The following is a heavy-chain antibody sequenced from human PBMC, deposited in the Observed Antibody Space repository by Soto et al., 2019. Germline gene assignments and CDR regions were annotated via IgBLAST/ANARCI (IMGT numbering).Heavy chain of an antibody. CDR1: GDSVSSNSAA. Sequence: QVQLQQSGPGLVKPSQTLSLTCVISGDSVSSNSAAWNWIRQSPSRGLEWLGRTYYNSIWYTDSALFVKSRLTINPDTSKNQVTLQLNSVTPEDTAVYYCARNNYGSGSYYSSFDDWGQGILVTVSS. J-gene: IGHJ4*02. V-gene: IGHV6-1*01. D-gene: IGHD3-10*01. CDR3: ARNNYGSGSYYSSFDD. CDR2: TYYNSIWYT.